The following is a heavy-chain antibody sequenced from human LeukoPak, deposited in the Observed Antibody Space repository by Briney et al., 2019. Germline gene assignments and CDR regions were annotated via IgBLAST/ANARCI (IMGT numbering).Heavy chain of an antibody. J-gene: IGHJ4*02. CDR1: GYTFTGYY. CDR3: VISGFVY. V-gene: IGHV1-2*02. Sequence: ASVKVSCKASGYTFTGYYMHWGRQAPGPRREWLGWINPNSGDTNYAKKLQGRVTMTRDTSISTTYMELSRVIADDPALCSSVISGFVYWGQGTLVTVS. D-gene: IGHD2-15*01. CDR2: INPNSGDT.